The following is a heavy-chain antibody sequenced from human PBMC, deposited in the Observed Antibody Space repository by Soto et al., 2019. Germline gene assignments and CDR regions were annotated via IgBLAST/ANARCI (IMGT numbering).Heavy chain of an antibody. CDR2: ISSSSSTI. Sequence: ESGGGLVQPGGSLRLSCAASGFTFSSNSMNWVRQAPGKGLEWISYISSSSSTIYADSAKGRFTISRDNAKNSLYLQMNSLRDEDTAVYYCARVIWSGHLTSDLWGQGTLVTVSS. CDR1: GFTFSSNS. V-gene: IGHV3-48*02. J-gene: IGHJ5*02. D-gene: IGHD3-3*01. CDR3: ARVIWSGHLTSDL.